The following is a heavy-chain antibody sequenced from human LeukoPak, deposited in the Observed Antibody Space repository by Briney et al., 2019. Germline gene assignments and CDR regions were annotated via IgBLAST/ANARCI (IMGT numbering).Heavy chain of an antibody. CDR1: GGSINNNY. CDR3: ASPPPYSGSYYFDY. CDR2: IYYNGNT. J-gene: IGHJ4*02. Sequence: SETLSLTCTVSGGSINNNYWSWFRQSPGKGLEWIGYIYYNGNTNYNTSLESRVTISVDTSKNQIHLRLSSVTAADTAVYYCASPPPYSGSYYFDYWGQGTLVTVSS. V-gene: IGHV4-59*01. D-gene: IGHD1-26*01.